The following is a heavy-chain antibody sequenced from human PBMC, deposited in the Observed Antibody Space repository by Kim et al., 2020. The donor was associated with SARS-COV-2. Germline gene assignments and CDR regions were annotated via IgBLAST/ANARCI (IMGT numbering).Heavy chain of an antibody. J-gene: IGHJ6*02. D-gene: IGHD3-10*01. Sequence: SETLSLTCTVSGGSISSYYWSWIRQPPGKGLEWIGYIYYSGSTNYNPSLKSRVTISVDTSKNQFSLKLSSVTAADTAVYYCARGIRFGELEDYYYYYGMDVWGQGTTVTVSS. CDR3: ARGIRFGELEDYYYYYGMDV. V-gene: IGHV4-59*01. CDR1: GGSISSYY. CDR2: IYYSGST.